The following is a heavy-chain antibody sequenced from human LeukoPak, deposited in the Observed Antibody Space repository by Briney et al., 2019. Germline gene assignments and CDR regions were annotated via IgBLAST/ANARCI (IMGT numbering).Heavy chain of an antibody. CDR1: GGSVSSSTYY. CDR2: IYYTEST. Sequence: SETLSLTCTVSGGSVSSSTYYWGWIRQPPGKGLEWIGYIYYTESTNYNPSLKSRVTISVDTSKNQFSLKLTSVTTADTAVYFCAGDSYGFDYWGQGILVTVSS. V-gene: IGHV4-61*01. CDR3: AGDSYGFDY. J-gene: IGHJ4*02. D-gene: IGHD5-18*01.